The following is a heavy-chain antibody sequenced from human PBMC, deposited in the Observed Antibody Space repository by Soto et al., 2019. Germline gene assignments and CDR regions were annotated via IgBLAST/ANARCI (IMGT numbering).Heavy chain of an antibody. CDR3: AREPQRANYYDSSAYYLADY. J-gene: IGHJ4*02. CDR1: GFTFSSYG. CDR2: IWYDGSNK. D-gene: IGHD3-22*01. Sequence: QVQLVESGGGVVQPGRSLRLSCAASGFTFSSYGMHWVRQAPGKGLEWVAVIWYDGSNKYYEDSVKGRFTISRDNSKNTLYLQMNSLRAEDTAVYYCAREPQRANYYDSSAYYLADYWGQGTLVTVSS. V-gene: IGHV3-33*01.